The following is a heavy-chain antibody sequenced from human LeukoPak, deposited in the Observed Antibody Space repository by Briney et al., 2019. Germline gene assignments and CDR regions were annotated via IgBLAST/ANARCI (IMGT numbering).Heavy chain of an antibody. V-gene: IGHV4-39*01. CDR3: ARRPARAEYFHH. Sequence: SETLSLTCTVSGASISSSSYYWGWIRQPPGKGLEWIGSIYYSGSTYHNPSLKSRVTISGDTSKNQFSLKLSSVTAADTAVYYCARRPARAEYFHHWGQGTLVTVSS. CDR1: GASISSSSYY. J-gene: IGHJ1*01. CDR2: IYYSGST.